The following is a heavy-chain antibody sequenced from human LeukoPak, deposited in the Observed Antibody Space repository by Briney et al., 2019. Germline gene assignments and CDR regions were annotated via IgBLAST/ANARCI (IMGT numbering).Heavy chain of an antibody. D-gene: IGHD1-26*01. V-gene: IGHV3-66*01. CDR1: GFTVSSNY. CDR3: ARAPYMGGAFDI. Sequence: GGSLRLSCAASGFTVSSNYMSWVRQAPGKGLEWVSVIYSGGSTYYADSVKGRFTISRDNSKNTLYLQMDSLRAEDTAVHYCARAPYMGGAFDIWGQGTMVTVSS. CDR2: IYSGGST. J-gene: IGHJ3*02.